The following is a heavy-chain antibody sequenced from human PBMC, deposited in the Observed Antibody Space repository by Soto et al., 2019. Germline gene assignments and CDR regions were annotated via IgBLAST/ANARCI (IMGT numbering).Heavy chain of an antibody. J-gene: IGHJ4*02. CDR1: GFTFSSYW. CDR2: IKQDGSEK. Sequence: GGSLRLSCAASGFTFSSYWMSWVRQAPGKGLEWVANIKQDGSEKYYVDSVKGRFTISRDNAKNSLYLQMNSLRAEDTAVYYCAKPFSDHEGYYFDYWGQGTLVTVSS. CDR3: AKPFSDHEGYYFDY. V-gene: IGHV3-7*01. D-gene: IGHD3-16*01.